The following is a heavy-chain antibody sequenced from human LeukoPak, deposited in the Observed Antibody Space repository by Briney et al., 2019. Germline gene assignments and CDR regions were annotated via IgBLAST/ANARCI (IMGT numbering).Heavy chain of an antibody. V-gene: IGHV4-59*01. CDR3: ARERAVSTGFDY. D-gene: IGHD1-14*01. CDR2: IYYSGST. Sequence: SETLSLTCTVSGGSISSYYWSWIRQPPGKGPEWIGYIYYSGSTNYNPSLKSRVTISVDTSKNQFSLKLSSVTAADTAVYYCARERAVSTGFDYWGQGTLVTVSS. J-gene: IGHJ4*02. CDR1: GGSISSYY.